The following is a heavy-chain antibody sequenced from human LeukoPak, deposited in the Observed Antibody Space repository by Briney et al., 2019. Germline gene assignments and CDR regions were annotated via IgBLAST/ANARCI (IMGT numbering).Heavy chain of an antibody. CDR3: ARERRGYSGYGPGIAAAGHSD. J-gene: IGHJ4*02. CDR2: VIPIFGTA. D-gene: IGHD5-12*01. CDR1: GGTFSSYA. V-gene: IGHV1-69*13. Sequence: ASVKVSCKACGGTFSSYAISWVRQAPGQGLEWMGVVIPIFGTANYAQKFQGRVTITADESTSTAYMELSSLRSEDTDVYYRARERRGYSGYGPGIAAAGHSDWGQGTLVTVSS.